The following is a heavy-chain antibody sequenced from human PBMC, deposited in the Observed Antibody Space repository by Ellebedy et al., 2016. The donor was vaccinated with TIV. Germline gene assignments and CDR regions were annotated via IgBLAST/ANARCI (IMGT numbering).Heavy chain of an antibody. V-gene: IGHV3-23*01. Sequence: GESLKISCAASGFTFSSYAMSWVRQAPGKGLEWVSAISGSGGSTYYADSVKGRFTISRDNAKNSLYLQMNSLRAEDTAVYYCARTYYYDSSGYWYFDLWGRGTLVTVSS. J-gene: IGHJ2*01. CDR2: ISGSGGST. CDR3: ARTYYYDSSGYWYFDL. D-gene: IGHD3-22*01. CDR1: GFTFSSYA.